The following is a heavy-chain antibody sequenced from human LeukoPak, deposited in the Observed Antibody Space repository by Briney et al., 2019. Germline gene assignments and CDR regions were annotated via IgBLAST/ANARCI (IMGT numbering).Heavy chain of an antibody. V-gene: IGHV4-31*03. D-gene: IGHD3-10*01. Sequence: SQTLSLTCTVSGGSISSGGYYWSWIRQHPGKGLEGIGYIYYSGSTYYNPSLKSRVTISVDTSKNQFSLKLSSVTAADTAVYYWAGGGYYGSGSYEGGTDYWGQGTLVTVSS. CDR1: GGSISSGGYY. J-gene: IGHJ4*02. CDR2: IYYSGST. CDR3: AGGGYYGSGSYEGGTDY.